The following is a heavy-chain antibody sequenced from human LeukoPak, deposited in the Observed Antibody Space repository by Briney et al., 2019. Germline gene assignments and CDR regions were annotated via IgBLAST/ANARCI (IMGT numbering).Heavy chain of an antibody. J-gene: IGHJ4*02. D-gene: IGHD3-22*01. CDR3: ARHSVFTGTYYYDSSGYFVV. V-gene: IGHV4-39*01. CDR2: IYYSGST. CDR1: GGSISSSSYY. Sequence: SETLSLTCTVSGGSISSSSYYWGWIRQPPGEGLEWIGSIYYSGSTYYNPSLKSRVTISVDTSKNQFSLKLSSVTAADTAVYYCARHSVFTGTYYYDSSGYFVVWGQGTLVTVSS.